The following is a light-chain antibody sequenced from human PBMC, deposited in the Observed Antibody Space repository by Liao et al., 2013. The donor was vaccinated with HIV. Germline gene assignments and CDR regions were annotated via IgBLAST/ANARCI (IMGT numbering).Light chain of an antibody. Sequence: SYVLTQSPSASVAPGKTASITCGGDSIGSKSVHWYQRKPGQAPVLLIYHASDRPSGIPERFSGSNSGNTATLTISRVEPGDEADYYCQLWDSSSDHPYVFGTGTQVTVL. V-gene: IGLV3-21*01. CDR1: SIGSKS. CDR3: QLWDSSSDHPYV. J-gene: IGLJ1*01. CDR2: HAS.